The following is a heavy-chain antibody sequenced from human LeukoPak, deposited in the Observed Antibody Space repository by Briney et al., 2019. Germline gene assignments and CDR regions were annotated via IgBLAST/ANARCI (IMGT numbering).Heavy chain of an antibody. CDR1: GGSISSSGYY. D-gene: IGHD2-15*01. CDR2: IFYSGDT. Sequence: HSETLSLTCTVSGGSISSSGYYWGWIRQPPGKGLEWIATIFYSGDTYYNPSLKSRVTISVDTSKSQFSLKLSSVTAADTAVYYCARIACSGGSCYSQRGAFDIWGQGTMVTVSS. CDR3: ARIACSGGSCYSQRGAFDI. V-gene: IGHV4-39*07. J-gene: IGHJ3*02.